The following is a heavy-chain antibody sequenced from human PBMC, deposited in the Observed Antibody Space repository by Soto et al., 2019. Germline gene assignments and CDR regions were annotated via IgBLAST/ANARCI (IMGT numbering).Heavy chain of an antibody. V-gene: IGHV3-74*01. CDR2: IDYDGGTT. CDR1: GFTFSSHW. D-gene: IGHD7-27*01. J-gene: IGHJ4*02. CDR3: ARNNWGIDY. Sequence: EVQLVESGGGLVQPGGSLTLSCAASGFTFSSHWMHWVRQAPGKGLMWVSRIDYDGGTTSYADSVEGRFTISRDNVRNKLYLQMSSLRAEDTAVYYCARNNWGIDYWGQGILVTVSS.